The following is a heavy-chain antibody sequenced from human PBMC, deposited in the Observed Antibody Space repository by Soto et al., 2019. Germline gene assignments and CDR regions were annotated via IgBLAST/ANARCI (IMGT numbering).Heavy chain of an antibody. CDR2: IYWSGST. Sequence: SETLSLTCIGSGGSVNNSPYYWGWIRQPPGKGLEWIASIYWSGSTYYNPPLKGRVIISVDTSKNQFSLTVISVTAADTAVYYCAKHKVEHSSSGLDLWGQGTLVTVSS. V-gene: IGHV4-39*01. CDR1: GGSVNNSPYY. CDR3: AKHKVEHSSSGLDL. J-gene: IGHJ5*02. D-gene: IGHD3-10*01.